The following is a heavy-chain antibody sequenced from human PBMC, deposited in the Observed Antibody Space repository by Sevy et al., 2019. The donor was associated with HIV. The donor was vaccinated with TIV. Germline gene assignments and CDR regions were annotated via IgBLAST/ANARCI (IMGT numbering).Heavy chain of an antibody. V-gene: IGHV3-48*02. CDR2: ISSSSSTI. D-gene: IGHD2-2*01. Sequence: GGSLRLSCAASGFTFSSYSMNWVLQAPGKGLEWVSYISSSSSTIYYADSVKGRFTISRDNAKNSLYLQMNSLRDEDTAVYYCARDLSHDIVVVPAVFDYWGQGTLVTVSS. J-gene: IGHJ4*02. CDR1: GFTFSSYS. CDR3: ARDLSHDIVVVPAVFDY.